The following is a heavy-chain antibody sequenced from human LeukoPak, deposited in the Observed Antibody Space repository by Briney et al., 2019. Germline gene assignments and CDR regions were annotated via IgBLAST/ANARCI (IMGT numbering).Heavy chain of an antibody. CDR3: AKAPNCGGDCYWFDP. J-gene: IGHJ5*02. CDR1: GFTFSSYA. V-gene: IGHV3-23*01. CDR2: ISGSGGST. Sequence: GGSLILSCAASGFTFSSYAMSWVRQAPGKGLEWVSAISGSGGSTYYADSVKGRFTISRDNSKNTLYLQMNSLRAEDTAVYYCAKAPNCGGDCYWFDPWGQGTLVTVSS. D-gene: IGHD2-21*02.